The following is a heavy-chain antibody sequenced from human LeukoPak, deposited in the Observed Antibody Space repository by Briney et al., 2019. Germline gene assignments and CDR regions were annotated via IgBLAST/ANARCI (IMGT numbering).Heavy chain of an antibody. D-gene: IGHD6-19*01. J-gene: IGHJ4*02. V-gene: IGHV3-23*01. Sequence: GSLRLSCAASGFTFSSYAMSWVRQAPGKGLEWVSAISGSGGSTYYADSVRGRFTISRDNSKNTLYLQMNSLRAEDTAVYYCAKSFWDVSSGCYGHYWGQGTLVTVSS. CDR2: ISGSGGST. CDR3: AKSFWDVSSGCYGHY. CDR1: GFTFSSYA.